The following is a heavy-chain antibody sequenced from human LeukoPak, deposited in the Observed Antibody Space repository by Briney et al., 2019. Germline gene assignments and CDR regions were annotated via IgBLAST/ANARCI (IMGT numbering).Heavy chain of an antibody. CDR1: GFTFSSYA. V-gene: IGHV3-23*01. CDR3: TKGGSGWYERKYYFDY. D-gene: IGHD6-19*01. CDR2: ISGRSASS. Sequence: GGSLRLSCEASGFTFSSYAMNWVRQAPGKGPEWVSAISGRSASSFYADSVKGRFTISRDNSKNTLFLQMNILGAEDTALYYCTKGGSGWYERKYYFDYWGRGTLVTVSS. J-gene: IGHJ4*02.